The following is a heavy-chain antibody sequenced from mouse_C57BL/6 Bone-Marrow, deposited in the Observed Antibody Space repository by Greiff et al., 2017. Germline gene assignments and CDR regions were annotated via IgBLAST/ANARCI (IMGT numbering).Heavy chain of an antibody. CDR2: IHPNSGST. Sequence: VQLQQPGAELVKPGASVKLSCKASGYTFTSYWMHWVKQRPGQGLEWIGMIHPNSGSTNYNEKFKGKATLTADKSSSTAYMELRSLTSEDSAVYFCARSPGGYFDYWGQGTTLTVSS. CDR1: GYTFTSYW. J-gene: IGHJ2*01. CDR3: ARSPGGYFDY. V-gene: IGHV1-64*01.